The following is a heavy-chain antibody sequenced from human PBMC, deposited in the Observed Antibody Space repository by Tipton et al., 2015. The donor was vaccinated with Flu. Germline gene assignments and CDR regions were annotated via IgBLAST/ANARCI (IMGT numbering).Heavy chain of an antibody. Sequence: SLRLSCAASGFTFSSYWMSWVRQAPGKGLEWVANIKQDGSEKYYVDPVKGRFTISRDNAKNSLYLQMNSLRAEDTAVYYCAREGHRSYFYYYMDVWGKGTTVTVSS. J-gene: IGHJ6*03. CDR2: IKQDGSEK. V-gene: IGHV3-7*03. CDR3: AREGHRSYFYYYMDV. CDR1: GFTFSSYW.